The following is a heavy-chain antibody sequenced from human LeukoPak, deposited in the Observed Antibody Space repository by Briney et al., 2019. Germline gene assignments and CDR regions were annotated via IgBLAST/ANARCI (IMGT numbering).Heavy chain of an antibody. CDR1: GFTFSDYY. J-gene: IGHJ6*02. Sequence: GGSLRLSCAASGFTFSDYYMSWIRQAPGKGLEWVSYISSSGSTIYYADSVKGRLTISRDNAKNSLYLQMNSLRAEDTAVYYCARSGYSYVDYYYGMDVWGQGTTVTVSS. CDR3: ARSGYSYVDYYYGMDV. CDR2: ISSSGSTI. V-gene: IGHV3-11*01. D-gene: IGHD5-18*01.